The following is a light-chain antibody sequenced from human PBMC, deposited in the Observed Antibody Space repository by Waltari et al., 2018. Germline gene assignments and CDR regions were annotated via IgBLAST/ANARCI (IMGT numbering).Light chain of an antibody. J-gene: IGLJ2*01. CDR3: SSYTSSSTLGV. Sequence: QSALTQPAAVSGSPGQSITISCTGTSSDVGGYNYVPWYQQHPGKAPKLMIYDVTNRPSGVSDRFVGSKSGTTASLAISGLQAEDEADYYCSSYTSSSTLGVFGGGTKLTVL. V-gene: IGLV2-14*03. CDR2: DVT. CDR1: SSDVGGYNY.